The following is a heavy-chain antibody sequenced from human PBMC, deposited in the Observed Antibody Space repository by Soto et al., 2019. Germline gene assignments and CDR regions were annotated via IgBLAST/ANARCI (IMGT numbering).Heavy chain of an antibody. V-gene: IGHV4-59*08. CDR1: GGSISSYY. CDR2: IYYSGST. J-gene: IGHJ6*03. D-gene: IGHD1-26*01. Sequence: SETLSLTCTVSGGSISSYYWSWIRQPPGKGLEWIGYIYYSGSTNYNPSLKSRVTISVDTSKNQFSLKLSSVTAADTAVYYCAGDTTPYYMDVWGKGTTVTVSS. CDR3: AGDTTPYYMDV.